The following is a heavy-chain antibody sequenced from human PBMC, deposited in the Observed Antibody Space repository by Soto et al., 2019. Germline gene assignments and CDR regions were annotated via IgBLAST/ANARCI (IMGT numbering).Heavy chain of an antibody. Sequence: QLQLQESGPGLVKPSETLSLICNVSGGSVGSSGHYWGCIRQAPGKCLEWIVSSYYSAGSYYNPSCKIRVTTSMDASTHQFSLTMTSVTAADTAVYYCARHTSRGYSSSWFFDDWGQGTLVTVSS. CDR2: SYYSAGS. D-gene: IGHD2-2*03. CDR1: GGSVGSSGHY. V-gene: IGHV4-39*01. CDR3: ARHTSRGYSSSWFFDD. J-gene: IGHJ4*02.